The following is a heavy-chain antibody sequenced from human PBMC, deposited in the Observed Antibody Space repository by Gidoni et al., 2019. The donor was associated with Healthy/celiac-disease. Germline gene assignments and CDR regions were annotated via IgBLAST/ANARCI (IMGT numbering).Heavy chain of an antibody. Sequence: EVQLVESGGGLVQPGRSLRLSCTAAGFTSGGYDMRWFRQGPGKGLEWVGFSRSKAYGGTTEYAESVKGRLKISRDDSKSIAYLQMNSLKTEDTAVYYCTRGPPDVIARGAFDIWGQGTMVTVAS. J-gene: IGHJ3*02. CDR3: TRGPPDVIARGAFDI. D-gene: IGHD3-10*01. CDR2: SRSKAYGGTT. CDR1: GFTSGGYD. V-gene: IGHV3-49*03.